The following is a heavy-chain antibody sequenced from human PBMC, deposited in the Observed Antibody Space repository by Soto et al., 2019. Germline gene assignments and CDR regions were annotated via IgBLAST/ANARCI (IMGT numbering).Heavy chain of an antibody. CDR2: ISGSRNDGIT. D-gene: IGHD4-17*01. Sequence: GGSLRLSCAASGFSFSNYAMNWVRQAPGKGLELVSFISGSRNDGITKYVDSVKGRFTISRDNSKNTLYLQMSSLRAEDTAVYYCVKDPTDYGGNYWGQGTLVTVSS. V-gene: IGHV3-23*01. CDR3: VKDPTDYGGNY. CDR1: GFSFSNYA. J-gene: IGHJ4*02.